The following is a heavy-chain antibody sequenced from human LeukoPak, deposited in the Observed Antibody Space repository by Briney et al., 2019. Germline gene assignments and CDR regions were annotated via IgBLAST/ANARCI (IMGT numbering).Heavy chain of an antibody. CDR1: GFIFSDYS. Sequence: PGGSLRLSCAASGFIFSDYSTNWVRQAPGKGLEWVSNIRGSGSGSGSGMYYADSVKGRFTISRDDAKNSLYLQMSSLRAEDTAFYYCARDNNWGFDYWGQGALVTVSS. J-gene: IGHJ4*02. V-gene: IGHV3-48*04. CDR3: ARDNNWGFDY. D-gene: IGHD7-27*01. CDR2: IRGSGSGSGSGM.